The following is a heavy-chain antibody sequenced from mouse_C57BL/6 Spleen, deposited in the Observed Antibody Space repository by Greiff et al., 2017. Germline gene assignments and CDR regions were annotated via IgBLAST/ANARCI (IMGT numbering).Heavy chain of an antibody. CDR1: GYSITSGYY. J-gene: IGHJ2*01. D-gene: IGHD1-3*01. Sequence: VQLKESGPGLVKPSQSLSLTCSVTGYSITSGYYWSWIRQFPGNKLEWMGYISYDGSHKYNPSLKNRISITRDTSKNEFILKENSVTTEDTATYYCGRDKGRNYFDDWGQGTTLTVSS. CDR3: GRDKGRNYFDD. CDR2: ISYDGSH. V-gene: IGHV3-6*01.